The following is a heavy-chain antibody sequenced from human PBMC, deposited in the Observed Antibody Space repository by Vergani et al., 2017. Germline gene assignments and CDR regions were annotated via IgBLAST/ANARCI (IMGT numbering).Heavy chain of an antibody. V-gene: IGHV3-30*02. D-gene: IGHD2-2*01. CDR1: GFSFNTYG. J-gene: IGHJ4*02. CDR3: VKDRGASIGFDD. Sequence: VQLVETGGGVVQPGGSLRLYCATSGFSFNTYGAHWVRQAPGKGLEWVAFIGYDGRIKYNVDSVKGRFTISRDTSKNMLYLQMDSLRPEDTAMFYCVKDRGASIGFDDWGQGTQVTVSS. CDR2: IGYDGRIK.